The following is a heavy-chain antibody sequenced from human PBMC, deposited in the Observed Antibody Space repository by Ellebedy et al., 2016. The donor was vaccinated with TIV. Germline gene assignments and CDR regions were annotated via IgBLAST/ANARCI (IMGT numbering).Heavy chain of an antibody. CDR2: IGSSTS. Sequence: GESLKISCAGSGFTFSDYIIHSVRQAPGKGLEWVSSIGSSTSNYADSARGRFTISRDNAENSVYLQVNSLRVEDTAMYFCARAYEFCRTGSCYNYAFDVWGQGTMVTVSS. V-gene: IGHV3-69-1*01. CDR3: ARAYEFCRTGSCYNYAFDV. J-gene: IGHJ3*01. CDR1: GFTFSDYI. D-gene: IGHD2-15*01.